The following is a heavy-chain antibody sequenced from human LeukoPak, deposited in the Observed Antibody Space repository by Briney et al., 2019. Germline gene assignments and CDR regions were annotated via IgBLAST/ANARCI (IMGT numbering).Heavy chain of an antibody. V-gene: IGHV4-59*01. D-gene: IGHD1-1*01. CDR2: IYYSGST. CDR1: GGSISSYY. CDR3: ARVLTTGTTNYYYYMDV. Sequence: SETLSLTCTVSGGSISSYYWSWIRQPAGKGLEWIGYIYYSGSTNYNPSLKSRVTISVDTSKNQLSLRLSSVTAADTAVYYCARVLTTGTTNYYYYMDVWGKGTTVTVSS. J-gene: IGHJ6*03.